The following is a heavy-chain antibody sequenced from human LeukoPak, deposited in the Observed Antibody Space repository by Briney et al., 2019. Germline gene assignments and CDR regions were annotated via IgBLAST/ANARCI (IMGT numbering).Heavy chain of an antibody. V-gene: IGHV1-24*01. CDR3: AREVTTYYYDSSGYSPLDY. Sequence: ASVKVSCKVSGYTLTELSMHWVRQAPGKGLEWMGGFDPEDGETIYAQKFQGRVTMTTDTSTSTAYMELRSLRSDDTAVYYCAREVTTYYYDSSGYSPLDYWGQGTLVTVSS. J-gene: IGHJ4*02. CDR1: GYTLTELS. CDR2: FDPEDGET. D-gene: IGHD3-22*01.